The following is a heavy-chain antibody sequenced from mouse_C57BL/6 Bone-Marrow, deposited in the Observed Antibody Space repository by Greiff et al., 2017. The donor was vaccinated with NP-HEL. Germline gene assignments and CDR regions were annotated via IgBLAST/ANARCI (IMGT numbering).Heavy chain of an antibody. J-gene: IGHJ3*01. CDR3: ARWGSYYGSSSPWFAY. D-gene: IGHD1-1*01. V-gene: IGHV1-19*01. CDR2: INPYNGGT. CDR1: GYTFTDYY. Sequence: VQLQQSGPVLVKPGASVKMSCKASGYTFTDYYMNWVKQSHGKSLEWIGVINPYNGGTSYNQKFKGKATLTVDKSSSTAYMELNSLTSEDSAVYYCARWGSYYGSSSPWFAYWGQGTLVTVSA.